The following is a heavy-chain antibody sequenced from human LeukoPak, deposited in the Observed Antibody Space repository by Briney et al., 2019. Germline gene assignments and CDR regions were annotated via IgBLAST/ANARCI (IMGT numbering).Heavy chain of an antibody. CDR1: GGTFSSYA. Sequence: ASVKVSCKASGGTFSSYAISWVRQAPGQGLEWMGWISAYNGNTNYAQKLQGRVTMTTDTSTSTAYMELRSLRSDDTAVYYCARDRDDILTGYYLYYYYGMDVWGQGTTVTVSS. CDR2: ISAYNGNT. V-gene: IGHV1-18*01. D-gene: IGHD3-9*01. CDR3: ARDRDDILTGYYLYYYYGMDV. J-gene: IGHJ6*02.